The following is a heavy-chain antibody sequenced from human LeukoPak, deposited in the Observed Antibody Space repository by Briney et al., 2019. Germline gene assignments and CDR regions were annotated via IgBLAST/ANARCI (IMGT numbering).Heavy chain of an antibody. Sequence: PGGSPRLSCVVSGFPFSSYAMSWVRQAPGRGLEWVAGLSGSGGTTYYADSVKGRFTVSRDNSKDTLFLHMNSLRDEDTAVYYCVKDRPPNVFYFDSQPFGRWGQGTLVTVSS. CDR3: VKDRPPNVFYFDSQPFGR. D-gene: IGHD3-22*01. CDR1: GFPFSSYA. J-gene: IGHJ4*02. CDR2: LSGSGGTT. V-gene: IGHV3-23*01.